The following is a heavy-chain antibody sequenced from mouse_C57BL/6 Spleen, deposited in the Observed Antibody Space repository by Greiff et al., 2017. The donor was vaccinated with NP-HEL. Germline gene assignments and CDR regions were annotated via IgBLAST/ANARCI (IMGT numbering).Heavy chain of an antibody. J-gene: IGHJ2*01. V-gene: IGHV5-12*01. Sequence: EVHLVESGGGLVQPGGSLKLSCAASGFTFSDYYMYWVRQTPEKRLEWVAYISNGGGSTYYPDTEKGRFTISRDNAKNTLYLQMSRLKSEDTAMYYCARQIYDGSLDYWGQGTTLTVSS. D-gene: IGHD2-3*01. CDR3: ARQIYDGSLDY. CDR1: GFTFSDYY. CDR2: ISNGGGST.